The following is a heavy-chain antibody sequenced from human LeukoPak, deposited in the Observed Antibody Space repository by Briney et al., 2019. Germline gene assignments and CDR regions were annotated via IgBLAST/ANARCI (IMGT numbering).Heavy chain of an antibody. CDR2: IKSKTDGGTT. V-gene: IGHV3-15*01. D-gene: IGHD2-2*01. Sequence: GGSLRLSCAASGFTFSNAWMSWVRQAPGKGLEWVGRIKSKTDGGTTDYAAPVKGRFTISRDDSKNTLYLQMNSLKTEDTAVYYYTTEMRGYCSSTSCYYAFDIWGQGTMVTVSS. CDR1: GFTFSNAW. J-gene: IGHJ3*02. CDR3: TTEMRGYCSSTSCYYAFDI.